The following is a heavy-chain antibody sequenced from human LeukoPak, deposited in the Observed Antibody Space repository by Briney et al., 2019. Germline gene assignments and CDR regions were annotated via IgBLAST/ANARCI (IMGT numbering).Heavy chain of an antibody. CDR3: ARDISSGWSLYGMDV. Sequence: PGGSLRLSCAASGFTFSSYGMHWVRQAPGKGLEWVAVISYDGSNKYYADSVKGRFTISRDNSKNTLYLQMNSLRAEDTAVYYCARDISSGWSLYGMDVWGQGTTVTVSS. V-gene: IGHV3-30*03. CDR2: ISYDGSNK. J-gene: IGHJ6*02. D-gene: IGHD6-19*01. CDR1: GFTFSSYG.